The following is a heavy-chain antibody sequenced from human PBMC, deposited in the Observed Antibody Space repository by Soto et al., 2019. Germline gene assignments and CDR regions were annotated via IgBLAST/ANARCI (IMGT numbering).Heavy chain of an antibody. D-gene: IGHD2-2*01. Sequence: EVQLVESGGGLVQPGGSLRLSCAASGFTFSSYWMSWVRQAPGKGLEWVANIKQDGREKYYVDSVKGRFTISRDNAKNSLYLQMNSLRAEDTAVYYCAREPNIVLVPAALRSYYYYYGMDVWGQGTTVTVSS. J-gene: IGHJ6*02. V-gene: IGHV3-7*01. CDR3: AREPNIVLVPAALRSYYYYYGMDV. CDR1: GFTFSSYW. CDR2: IKQDGREK.